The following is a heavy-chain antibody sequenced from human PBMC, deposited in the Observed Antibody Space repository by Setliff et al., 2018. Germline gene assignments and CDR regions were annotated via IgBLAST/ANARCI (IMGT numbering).Heavy chain of an antibody. CDR2: LIPMFGTP. J-gene: IGHJ5*02. D-gene: IGHD2-15*01. V-gene: IGHV1-69*05. Sequence: SVKVSCKASGDSFSNYAISWVRQAPGQGLEWMGGLIPMFGTPGYAQKFQDRVTITTDESTSTAYMELYSLTSEDTAVYYCARSPALLGIVYLDPWGQGTRVTVPQ. CDR1: GDSFSNYA. CDR3: ARSPALLGIVYLDP.